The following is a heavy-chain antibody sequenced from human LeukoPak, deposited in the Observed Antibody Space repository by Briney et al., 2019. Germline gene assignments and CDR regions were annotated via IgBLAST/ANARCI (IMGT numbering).Heavy chain of an antibody. D-gene: IGHD3-10*01. CDR1: GFTFTNCA. CDR3: ARGDGYMIRD. V-gene: IGHV3-23*01. Sequence: GWSPRLSCAAPGFTFTNCAMSWVRQAPGKGLEWVSGISGSGGYTYYADSVKGRFTISRDNSKNTLYLQMNSLRVEDTAIYYCARGDGYMIRDWGQGTLVTVSP. CDR2: ISGSGGYT. J-gene: IGHJ4*02.